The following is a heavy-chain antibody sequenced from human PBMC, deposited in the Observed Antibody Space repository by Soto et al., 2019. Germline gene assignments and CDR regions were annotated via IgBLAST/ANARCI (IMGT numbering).Heavy chain of an antibody. D-gene: IGHD3-16*01. CDR1: GGFLSESY. Sequence: SETLSLTCAVYGGFLSESYWTWIRQPPGKGLEWIGEINHVGGTNYNPALKSRVTMSVDTSQNQFSLRLISVTAADTAMYFCVRIRYQLPSSVLWLDPWGQGTPVTVSS. CDR3: VRIRYQLPSSVLWLDP. CDR2: INHVGGT. V-gene: IGHV4-34*01. J-gene: IGHJ5*02.